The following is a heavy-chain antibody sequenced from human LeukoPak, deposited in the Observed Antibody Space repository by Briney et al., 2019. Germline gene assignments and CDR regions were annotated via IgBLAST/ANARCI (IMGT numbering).Heavy chain of an antibody. J-gene: IGHJ3*02. V-gene: IGHV1-46*01. CDR2: INPSGGST. Sequence: ASVKVSCKASGYTFTSYYMHWVRQAPGQGLEWIGIINPSGGSTSYAQKFQGRITMTRDTSTSTVYMELSSLRSEDTAVYYCARAPSGYYDSSGYYLDAFDIWGQGTMVTVSS. CDR1: GYTFTSYY. D-gene: IGHD3-22*01. CDR3: ARAPSGYYDSSGYYLDAFDI.